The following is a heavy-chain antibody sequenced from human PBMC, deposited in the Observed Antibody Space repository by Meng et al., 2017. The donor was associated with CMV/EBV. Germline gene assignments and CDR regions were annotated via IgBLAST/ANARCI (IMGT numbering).Heavy chain of an antibody. Sequence: GESLKISCAASGFTFSSYGMHWVRQAPGKGLEWVAFIRYDGSNKYYADSVKGRFTISRDNSKNTLYLQMNSLRAEDTAVYYCAKDLRQYGGYSGNGSYWGQGTLVTVSS. CDR1: GFTFSSYG. V-gene: IGHV3-30*02. J-gene: IGHJ4*02. CDR3: AKDLRQYGGYSGNGSY. D-gene: IGHD5-12*01. CDR2: IRYDGSNK.